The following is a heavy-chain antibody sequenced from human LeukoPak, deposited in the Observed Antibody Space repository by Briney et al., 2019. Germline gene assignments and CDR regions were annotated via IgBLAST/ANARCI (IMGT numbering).Heavy chain of an antibody. D-gene: IGHD3-22*01. CDR2: ISAYNGST. CDR1: GYTFTSYG. CDR3: ARDSGSDYYDSSGYYGY. V-gene: IGHV1-18*01. J-gene: IGHJ4*02. Sequence: ASVKVSCKASGYTFTSYGISWVRQAPGQGLEWMGWISAYNGSTNYAQKLQGRVTMTTDTSTSTAYMELRSLRSDDTAVYYCARDSGSDYYDSSGYYGYWGQGTLVTVSS.